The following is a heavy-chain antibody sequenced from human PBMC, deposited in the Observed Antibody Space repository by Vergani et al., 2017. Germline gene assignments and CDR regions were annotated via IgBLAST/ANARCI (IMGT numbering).Heavy chain of an antibody. J-gene: IGHJ3*02. CDR3: ARDLGDMTHDAFDI. V-gene: IGHV7-4-1*02. CDR1: GYTFTSYA. D-gene: IGHD3-9*01. Sequence: QVQLVQSGSELKKPGASVKVSCKASGYTFTSYAMTWVRQAPGQGLEWMGWINTNTGNPTYAQCLTGRFVFSLDTSVSTAYLQISSLKAEDTAVYYCARDLGDMTHDAFDIWGQGTMVTVSS. CDR2: INTNTGNP.